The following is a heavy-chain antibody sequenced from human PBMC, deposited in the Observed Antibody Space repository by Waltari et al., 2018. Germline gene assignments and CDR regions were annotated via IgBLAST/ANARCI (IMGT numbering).Heavy chain of an antibody. J-gene: IGHJ6*02. CDR3: ALLGGSLTYGMDV. Sequence: QVQLRESGPGLMKPSGTLSLTCAVPGGSISNYWWSWVRQPPGKGLEWIGDGPHSGTPNYNPSLKRRVTMSLDKSENRFSLELRSVTAADTAVYYCALLGGSLTYGMDVWGQGTTVTVSS. V-gene: IGHV4-4*02. CDR2: GPHSGTP. D-gene: IGHD2-15*01. CDR1: GGSISNYW.